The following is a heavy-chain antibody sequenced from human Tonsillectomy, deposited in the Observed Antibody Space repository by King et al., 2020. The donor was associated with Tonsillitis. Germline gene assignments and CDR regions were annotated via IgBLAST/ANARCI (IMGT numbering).Heavy chain of an antibody. CDR3: ARRGTIIGSYFDL. J-gene: IGHJ4*02. Sequence: VQLVESGGGLVQPGGSLRLSCAASGFTFSSSEMNWVRQPPGRGLKWVPYIGVSGSPIYFADSFKGRFTVSRDNAKNSLYIQVNSLRAEDTGVYYWARRGTIIGSYFDLWGQGTLVTVSS. CDR1: GFTFSSSE. V-gene: IGHV3-48*03. CDR2: IGVSGSPI. D-gene: IGHD1-20*01.